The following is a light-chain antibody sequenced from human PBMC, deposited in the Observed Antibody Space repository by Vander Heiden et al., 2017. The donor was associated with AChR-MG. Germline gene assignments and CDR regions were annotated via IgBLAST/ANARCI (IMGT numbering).Light chain of an antibody. CDR1: SSNIGSNY. Sequence: QSVLTQPPSPSGTPAQRVTISCSGSSSNIGSNYVYWYQQLPGTAPKLLIYRNNQRPSGVPDRFSGSKSGTSASLAISGLRSEDEADYYCAAWDDSLDVVFGGGTKLTVL. CDR3: AAWDDSLDVV. CDR2: RNN. V-gene: IGLV1-47*01. J-gene: IGLJ2*01.